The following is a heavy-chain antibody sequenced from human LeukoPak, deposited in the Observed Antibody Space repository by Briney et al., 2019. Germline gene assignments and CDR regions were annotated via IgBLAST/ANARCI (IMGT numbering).Heavy chain of an antibody. D-gene: IGHD3-10*01. V-gene: IGHV3-23*01. CDR3: EKDVRVGEYYGSGTYLDY. Sequence: GGSLRLSCAASECTFSSYAISWVRQAPGKGLEWVSLISGSGGSTYYADSVKGRFTISRDNSKNTLYLQMNSLRAEDTAVYYCEKDVRVGEYYGSGTYLDYWAREHWSPSPQ. J-gene: IGHJ4*02. CDR2: ISGSGGST. CDR1: ECTFSSYA.